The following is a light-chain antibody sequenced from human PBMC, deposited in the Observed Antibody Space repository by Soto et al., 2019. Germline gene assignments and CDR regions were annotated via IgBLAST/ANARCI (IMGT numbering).Light chain of an antibody. CDR2: AAS. CDR1: QGIYNY. V-gene: IGKV1-9*01. Sequence: DIQLTQSPSFLSASVGARVTITCRASQGIYNYLAWYQQKPGKAPKLLIYAASTLQSGVPSRFSGSGSGTEFTLTISSLQPEDFATYYCQQLNSYPLTFGGGTKVEIK. J-gene: IGKJ4*01. CDR3: QQLNSYPLT.